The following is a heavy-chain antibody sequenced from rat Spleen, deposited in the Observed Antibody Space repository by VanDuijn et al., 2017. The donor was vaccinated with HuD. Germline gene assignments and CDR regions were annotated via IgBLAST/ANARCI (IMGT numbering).Heavy chain of an antibody. CDR3: ATQHYYEGYYRDY. J-gene: IGHJ2*01. V-gene: IGHV2S54*01. D-gene: IGHD1-12*03. CDR1: GFSLTDYS. Sequence: VQLKESGPGLVQPSQTLSLTCTVSGFSLTDYSVHWVRQPPGKGLEWMGVIWGNGDTNYRSALKSRLSISRDTSKSQVFLKLNNLQTEDTAMYFCATQHYYEGYYRDYWGQGVMVTVSS. CDR2: IWGNGDT.